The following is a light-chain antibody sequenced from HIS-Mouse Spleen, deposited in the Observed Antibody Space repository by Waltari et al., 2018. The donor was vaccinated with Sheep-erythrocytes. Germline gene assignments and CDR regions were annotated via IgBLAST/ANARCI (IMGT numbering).Light chain of an antibody. V-gene: IGKV1-5*03. CDR2: KAS. CDR1: QSISSW. J-gene: IGKJ2*01. Sequence: DIQMTQSPSTLSASVGDRVTITCRASQSISSWLAWYQQKPGKAPKLLIYKASSLESGVPSRFSGSGSGTEFTLTISSLQPYDFATYYCQQYNSYLYTFGQGPSWRSN. CDR3: QQYNSYLYT.